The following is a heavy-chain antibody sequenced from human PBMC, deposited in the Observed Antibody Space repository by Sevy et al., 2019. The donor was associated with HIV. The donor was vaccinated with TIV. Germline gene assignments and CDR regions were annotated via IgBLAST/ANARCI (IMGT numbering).Heavy chain of an antibody. CDR2: ISKDGTNK. J-gene: IGHJ4*02. CDR3: ARERIAVAGIGYYFDY. CDR1: GFNISPYA. Sequence: GGSLRLSCSASGFNISPYALHWVRQTPGKGLQWLAVISKDGTNKDYADFVKGRFSLSRDNSKNTLYLQMNSLRAEDTAVYYCARERIAVAGIGYYFDYWGRGTLVTVSS. V-gene: IGHV3-30*04. D-gene: IGHD6-19*01.